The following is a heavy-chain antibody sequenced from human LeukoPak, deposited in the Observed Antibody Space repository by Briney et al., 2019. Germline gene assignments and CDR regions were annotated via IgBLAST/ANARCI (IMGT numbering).Heavy chain of an antibody. CDR1: GFTFDDYA. J-gene: IGHJ4*02. V-gene: IGHV3-9*01. Sequence: GGSLRLSCAASGFTFDDYAMHWVRQAPGKGLEWVSGINWKSNNIGYADSVKGRFTISRDNAKNSLYLQMNSLRAGDTASYYCAKDRYSSTSWYYFDYWGQGTLVTVSS. CDR2: INWKSNNI. D-gene: IGHD2-2*01. CDR3: AKDRYSSTSWYYFDY.